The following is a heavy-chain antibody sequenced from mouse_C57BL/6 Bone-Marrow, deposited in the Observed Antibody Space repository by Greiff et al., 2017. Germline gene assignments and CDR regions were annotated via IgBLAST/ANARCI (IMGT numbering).Heavy chain of an antibody. CDR1: GYTFTSYG. CDR2: IYPRSGNT. V-gene: IGHV1-81*01. D-gene: IGHD1-1*01. CDR3: ARAEIYYYAY. J-gene: IGHJ2*01. Sequence: VQLQQSGAELARPGASVKLSCKASGYTFTSYGISWVKQRTGQGLEWIGEIYPRSGNTYYNEKFKGKATLTADKSSSTAYMELRSLTSEYSAVYFCARAEIYYYAYWGQGTTLSVSS.